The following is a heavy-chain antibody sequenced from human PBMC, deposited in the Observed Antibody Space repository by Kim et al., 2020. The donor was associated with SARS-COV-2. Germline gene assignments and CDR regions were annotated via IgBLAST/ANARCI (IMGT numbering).Heavy chain of an antibody. CDR3: ARDGQQQLAYYFDY. J-gene: IGHJ4*02. V-gene: IGHV3-33*05. Sequence: GGSLRLSCAASGFTFSSYGMHWVRQAPGKGLEWVAVISYDGSNKYYADSVKGRFTISRDNSKNTLYLQMNSLRAEDTAVYYCARDGQQQLAYYFDYWGQG. D-gene: IGHD6-13*01. CDR2: ISYDGSNK. CDR1: GFTFSSYG.